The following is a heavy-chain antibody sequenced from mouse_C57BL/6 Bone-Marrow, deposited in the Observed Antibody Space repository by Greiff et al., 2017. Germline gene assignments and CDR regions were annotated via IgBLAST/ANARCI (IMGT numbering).Heavy chain of an antibody. CDR3: TSAPFAY. J-gene: IGHJ3*01. V-gene: IGHV1-55*01. CDR2: IYPGSGST. CDR1: GYTFTSYW. Sequence: VQLQQPGAELVKPGASVKMSCKASGYTFTSYWITWVKQRPGQGLEWIGDIYPGSGSTHYNEKFKSKATLTVDTSSSTAYMQLSSLTSEGSAVYYCTSAPFAYWGQGTLVTVSA.